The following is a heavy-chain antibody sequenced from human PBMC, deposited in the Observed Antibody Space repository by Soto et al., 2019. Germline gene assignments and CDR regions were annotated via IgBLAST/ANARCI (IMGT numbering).Heavy chain of an antibody. Sequence: QVQLVESGGGVVQPGRSLRLSCAASGFTFSSYAMHWVRQAPGKGLEWVAVISYDGSNKYYADSVKGRFTISRDNSKNTLYLQMNSLRAEDTAVYYCARELQQLVRDYYYYYGMDVWGQGTTVTVSS. CDR1: GFTFSSYA. CDR2: ISYDGSNK. J-gene: IGHJ6*02. V-gene: IGHV3-30-3*01. CDR3: ARELQQLVRDYYYYYGMDV. D-gene: IGHD6-6*01.